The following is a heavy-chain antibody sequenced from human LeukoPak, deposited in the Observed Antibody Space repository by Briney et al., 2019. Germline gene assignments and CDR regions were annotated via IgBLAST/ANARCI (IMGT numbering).Heavy chain of an antibody. CDR2: IDHSGNT. CDR3: GGGTYYFDH. CDR1: GGSFSDFY. V-gene: IGHV4-34*01. J-gene: IGHJ4*02. Sequence: SETLSLTCAVYGGSFSDFYWSWIRQPPGKGLEWIGEIDHSGNTTYNPSLKSRVTISVDTSKNQFSLKMSSVTAADTAVYYCGGGTYYFDHWGQGGLVTVSS. D-gene: IGHD1-26*01.